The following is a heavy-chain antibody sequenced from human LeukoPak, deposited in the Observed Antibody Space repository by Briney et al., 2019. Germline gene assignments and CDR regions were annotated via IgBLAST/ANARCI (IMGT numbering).Heavy chain of an antibody. CDR3: AREKLLYYFDTTSARALDI. D-gene: IGHD3-22*01. CDR1: GYALINFG. J-gene: IGHJ3*02. CDR2: ISAHFDKT. Sequence: ASVTVSCKASGYALINFGFTWVRQAPGQGLEWMGWISAHFDKTNYAQKFHGRLTLTTDTSTGTAYMELRSLRSDDTAIYYCAREKLLYYFDTTSARALDIWGQGTVVTVSS. V-gene: IGHV1-18*01.